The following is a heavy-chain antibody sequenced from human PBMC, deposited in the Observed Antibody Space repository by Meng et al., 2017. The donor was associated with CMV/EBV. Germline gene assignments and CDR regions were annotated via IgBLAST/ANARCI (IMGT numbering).Heavy chain of an antibody. CDR2: TIPATDTA. CDR1: IVTIHTLA. CDR3: ARGGDSWYSDY. Sequence: SAAQVTQPAASGTCSCTTYIVTIHTLACGWLRHAPGEDFEWMGGTIPATDTANYAERFQDRVTINADDSTTTAYMGRSSPKAAATAQYFCARGGDSWYSDYWGQGTLVTVSS. V-gene: IGHV1-69*01. J-gene: IGHJ4*02. D-gene: IGHD1-26*01.